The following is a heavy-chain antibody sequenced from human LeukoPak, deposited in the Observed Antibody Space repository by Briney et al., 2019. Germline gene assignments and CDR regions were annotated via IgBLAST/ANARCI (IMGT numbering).Heavy chain of an antibody. CDR1: GFTFSSYA. V-gene: IGHV3-30-3*01. CDR3: ARPTLPPYSSDRWVADY. J-gene: IGHJ4*02. Sequence: GGFLRLSCAASGFTFSSYAMHWVRQAPGKGLEWVAVISYDGSNKYYADSVKGRFTISRDNSKNTLYLQMNSLRAEDTAVYYCARPTLPPYSSDRWVADYWGQGTLVTVSS. CDR2: ISYDGSNK. D-gene: IGHD6-19*01.